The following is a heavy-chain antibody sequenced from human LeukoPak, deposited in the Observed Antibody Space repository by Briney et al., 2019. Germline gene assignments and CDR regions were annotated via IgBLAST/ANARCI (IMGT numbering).Heavy chain of an antibody. CDR3: ARQLWFLFCYFDY. Sequence: SETLSLTCAVSGYSISSGYYWGWIRQPPGKGLEWIGSIYHSGSTYYNPSLKSRVTISVDTSKNQFSLKLSSVTAADTAVYYCARQLWFLFCYFDYWGQGTLVTVSS. V-gene: IGHV4-38-2*01. CDR1: GYSISSGYY. D-gene: IGHD5-18*01. CDR2: IYHSGST. J-gene: IGHJ4*02.